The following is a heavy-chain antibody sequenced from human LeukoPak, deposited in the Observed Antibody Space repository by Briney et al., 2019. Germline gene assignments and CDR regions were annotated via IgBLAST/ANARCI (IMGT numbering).Heavy chain of an antibody. CDR2: INPNSGGT. V-gene: IGHV1-2*02. CDR1: GYTFTGYY. CDR3: ARDLFGIVVVPAAMGY. Sequence: GASVKVSCKASGYTFTGYYMHWVRQAPGQGLEWMGWINPNSGGTNYAQKFQGRVTMTRDTSISTAYMELSRLRSDDTAVYYCARDLFGIVVVPAAMGYWGRGTLVTVSS. D-gene: IGHD2-2*01. J-gene: IGHJ4*02.